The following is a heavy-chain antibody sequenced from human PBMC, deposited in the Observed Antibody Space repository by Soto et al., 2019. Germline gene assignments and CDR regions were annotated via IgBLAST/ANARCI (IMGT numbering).Heavy chain of an antibody. D-gene: IGHD3-22*01. J-gene: IGHJ6*02. CDR1: GGSISSYY. Sequence: KASETLSLTCTVSGGSISSYYWSWIRQPPGKGLEWIGYIYYSGSTNYNPSLKSRVTISVDTSKNQFSLKLSSVTAADTAVYYCARGITMIPSPHGGMDVWGQGTTVTVSS. CDR2: IYYSGST. CDR3: ARGITMIPSPHGGMDV. V-gene: IGHV4-59*01.